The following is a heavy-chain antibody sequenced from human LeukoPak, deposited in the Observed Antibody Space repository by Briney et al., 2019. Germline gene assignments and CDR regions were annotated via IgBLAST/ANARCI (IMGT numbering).Heavy chain of an antibody. CDR1: GFTFSTYE. J-gene: IGHJ3*02. CDR2: ISSSGSTI. CDR3: ARDLNREGMGI. Sequence: PGGSLRLSCAASGFTFSTYEMNWVRQAPGKGLEWVSYISSSGSTIYYADSVKGRFTISRDNAKNSLYLQMNSLRAEDTAVYYCARDLNREGMGIWGQGTMVTVSS. D-gene: IGHD3-10*01. V-gene: IGHV3-48*03.